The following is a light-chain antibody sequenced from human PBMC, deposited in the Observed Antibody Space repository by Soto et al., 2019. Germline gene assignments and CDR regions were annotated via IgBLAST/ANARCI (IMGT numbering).Light chain of an antibody. Sequence: ETVLTQSPATLSLSPGERATLSCRASESVSNSLAWYQHKPGQAPRLLIYNASNRATGIPARFSGSGSGTDFTLTISSLEPEDFAVYFCQHRAGWPQARPFGGGTKVDIK. CDR2: NAS. CDR3: QHRAGWPQARP. V-gene: IGKV3-11*01. CDR1: ESVSNS. J-gene: IGKJ4*01.